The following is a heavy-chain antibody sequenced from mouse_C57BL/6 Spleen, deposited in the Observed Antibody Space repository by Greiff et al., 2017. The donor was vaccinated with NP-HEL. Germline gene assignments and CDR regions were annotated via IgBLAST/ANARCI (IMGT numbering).Heavy chain of an antibody. J-gene: IGHJ2*01. Sequence: QVHVKQSGAELVKPGASVKISCKASGYAFSSYWMNWVKQRPGKGLEWIGQIYPGDGDTNYNGKFKGKATLTADKSSSTAYMQLSSLTSEDSAVYFCARRTGYYFDYWGQGTTLTVSS. CDR3: ARRTGYYFDY. CDR1: GYAFSSYW. V-gene: IGHV1-80*01. CDR2: IYPGDGDT. D-gene: IGHD4-1*01.